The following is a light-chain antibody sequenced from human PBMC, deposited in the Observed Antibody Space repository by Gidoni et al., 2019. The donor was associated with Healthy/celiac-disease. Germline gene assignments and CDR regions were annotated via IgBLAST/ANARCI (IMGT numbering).Light chain of an antibody. Sequence: EIVLTQSPATLSLSPGERATLSCRASQRVSSYLACYQQKHGQAHRLLIYDASNRATGIPARFSGSGSGTDFTLTISSLEPEDFAVYYCQQRSNWYSFGQGTKLEIK. CDR2: DAS. V-gene: IGKV3-11*01. CDR1: QRVSSY. CDR3: QQRSNWYS. J-gene: IGKJ2*03.